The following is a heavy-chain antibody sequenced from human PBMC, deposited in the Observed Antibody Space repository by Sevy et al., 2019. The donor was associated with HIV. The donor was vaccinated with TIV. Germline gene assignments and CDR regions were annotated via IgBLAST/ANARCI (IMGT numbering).Heavy chain of an antibody. Sequence: GGSLRLSCAASGFTFSVYYMSWIRQAPGKGLEWVSYISSSGSTIYYADSVKGRFTISRDNAKNSLYLQMNSLRAEDTAVYYCARDGFPIGYSSVVGFDYWGQGTLVTVSS. CDR2: ISSSGSTI. D-gene: IGHD5-18*01. CDR3: ARDGFPIGYSSVVGFDY. J-gene: IGHJ4*02. V-gene: IGHV3-11*01. CDR1: GFTFSVYY.